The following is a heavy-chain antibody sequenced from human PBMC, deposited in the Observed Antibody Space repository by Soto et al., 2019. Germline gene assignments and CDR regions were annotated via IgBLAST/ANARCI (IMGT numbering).Heavy chain of an antibody. Sequence: QVQLQESGPGLVKPSETLSLTCTVSGASISRDHWNWIRQPPGKGLEWIGDYSGSTNYNPSLKSRVPMSVCTSRNQCSLKLSSVTAADTAVYFWATYTGGGGGRGYWGQGTLVTVSS. J-gene: IGHJ4*02. V-gene: IGHV4-59*08. CDR2: DYSGST. CDR1: GASISRDH. D-gene: IGHD3-16*01. CDR3: ATYTGGGGGRGY.